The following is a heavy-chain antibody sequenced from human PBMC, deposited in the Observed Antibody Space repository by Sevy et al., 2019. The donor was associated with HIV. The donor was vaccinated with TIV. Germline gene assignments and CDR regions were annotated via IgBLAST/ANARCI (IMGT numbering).Heavy chain of an antibody. Sequence: GGSLRLSCAASGFTFSSYAMHWVRQAPGKGLEWAAVISYDGSNKYYADSVKGRFTISRDNSKNTLYLQMNSLRAEDTAVYYCAMSKERWPQLPYYYYYGMDVWGQGTTVTVSS. J-gene: IGHJ6*02. V-gene: IGHV3-30*04. CDR1: GFTFSSYA. CDR3: AMSKERWPQLPYYYYYGMDV. CDR2: ISYDGSNK. D-gene: IGHD2-21*01.